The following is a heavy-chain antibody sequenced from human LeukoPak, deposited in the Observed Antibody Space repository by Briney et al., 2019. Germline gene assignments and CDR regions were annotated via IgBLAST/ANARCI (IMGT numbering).Heavy chain of an antibody. CDR3: ARNRDAYYYYMDV. CDR2: INPNSGGT. CDR1: GYTFTGYY. Sequence: GASVKVSCKASGYTFTGYYMHWVRQAPGQGLEWMGWINPNSGGTNYAQKFQGRVTMTRDTSISTAYMELSRLRSDDTAVYYCARNRDAYYYYMDVWGKGTTVTVSS. J-gene: IGHJ6*03. V-gene: IGHV1-2*02.